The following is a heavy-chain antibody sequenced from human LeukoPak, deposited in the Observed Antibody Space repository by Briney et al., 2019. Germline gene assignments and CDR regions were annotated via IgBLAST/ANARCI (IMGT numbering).Heavy chain of an antibody. CDR2: INHSGST. CDR1: GGSFSGYY. J-gene: IGHJ4*02. D-gene: IGHD3-16*02. V-gene: IGHV4-34*01. CDR3: ASSDYVWGSYRSGFDY. Sequence: PSETLSLTCAVYGGSFSGYYWSWIRQPPGKGLEWIGEINHSGSTNYNPSLKSRVTISVDTSKNQFSLKLSSVTAADTAVYYCASSDYVWGSYRSGFDYWGQGTLVTVSS.